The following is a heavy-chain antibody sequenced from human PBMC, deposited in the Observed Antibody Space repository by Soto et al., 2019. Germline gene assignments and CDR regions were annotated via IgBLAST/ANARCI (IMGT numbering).Heavy chain of an antibody. Sequence: QVQLVQSGAEVKKPGSSVKVSCKASGGTFSSHVFNWVRQAPGQGLEWMGGIMPIIGTANYAQKFQGRVTITADESTSTAYMELSSLRSEDTAVYYCARDLEFRDGNISHLDYFGQGTLGTVSS. CDR3: ARDLEFRDGNISHLDY. V-gene: IGHV1-69*01. J-gene: IGHJ4*02. D-gene: IGHD3-10*01. CDR2: IMPIIGTA. CDR1: GGTFSSHV.